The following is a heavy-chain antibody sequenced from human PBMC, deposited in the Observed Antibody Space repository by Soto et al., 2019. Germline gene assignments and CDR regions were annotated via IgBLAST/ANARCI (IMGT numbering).Heavy chain of an antibody. J-gene: IGHJ4*02. Sequence: GGSLRLSCAASGFTFSSYAMSWVRQAPGKGLEWVSAISGSGGSTYYADSVKGRFTISRDNSKNTLYLQMNSLRAEDTAVYYCAKVRAHITMIVVVITSLGFDYWGQGTLVTVSS. D-gene: IGHD3-22*01. CDR1: GFTFSSYA. V-gene: IGHV3-23*01. CDR2: ISGSGGST. CDR3: AKVRAHITMIVVVITSLGFDY.